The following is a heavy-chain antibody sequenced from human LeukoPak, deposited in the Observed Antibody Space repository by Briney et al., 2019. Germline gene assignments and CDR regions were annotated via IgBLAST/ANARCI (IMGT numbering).Heavy chain of an antibody. CDR2: IYYSGGT. V-gene: IGHV4-59*01. D-gene: IGHD4-17*01. CDR3: ARAGDYEVGYWFDP. CDR1: GGSISGYY. Sequence: SETLSLTCTVSGGSISGYYWSWIRQPPGKGLEWIGYIYYSGGTSYNPSLKSRVTISVDTSKNQFSLKLSSVTAADTAVYYCARAGDYEVGYWFDPWGQGTLVTVSS. J-gene: IGHJ5*02.